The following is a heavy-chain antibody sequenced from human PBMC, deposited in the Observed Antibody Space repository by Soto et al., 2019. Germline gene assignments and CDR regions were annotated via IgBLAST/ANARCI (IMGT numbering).Heavy chain of an antibody. D-gene: IGHD3-10*01. J-gene: IGHJ4*02. CDR2: VSYDGSNQ. V-gene: IGHV3-30*18. Sequence: QVQLVESGGGVVQPGRSLTLSCAASGITFSSYAVYWVRQAPGKGLEWVALVSYDGSNQYYADSVKGRFTISRDNSKNTVYLQMNSLRTEDTAVYYCAKERDYGSGSYFFDYWGQGTLVTVSS. CDR3: AKERDYGSGSYFFDY. CDR1: GITFSSYA.